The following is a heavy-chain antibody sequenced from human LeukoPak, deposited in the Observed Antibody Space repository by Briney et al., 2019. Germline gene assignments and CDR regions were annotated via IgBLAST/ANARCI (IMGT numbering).Heavy chain of an antibody. J-gene: IGHJ4*02. Sequence: ASVKVSCKPSEYTFTNYDINWGRQATGQGLEWMGWMNPNSANTGYAQKFQGRVTMTRNTSISTAYMELSSLRSEDTAVYYCARVNCSSTSCRSKFLDYWGQGTLVTVSS. CDR3: ARVNCSSTSCRSKFLDY. CDR1: EYTFTNYD. CDR2: MNPNSANT. D-gene: IGHD2-2*01. V-gene: IGHV1-8*01.